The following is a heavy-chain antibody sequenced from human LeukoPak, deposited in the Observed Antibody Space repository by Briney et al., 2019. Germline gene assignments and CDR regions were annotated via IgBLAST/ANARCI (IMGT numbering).Heavy chain of an antibody. Sequence: SETLSLTCSVSGGSISISGFYWNWIRQLPGKGLEWIGYTYNSGNTYYSPSFGSRVTISTDTSMSQFFLKSHSVTAADTAVYYCARSSGWRDAFDFWGRGTMVTVSS. CDR3: ARSSGWRDAFDF. V-gene: IGHV4-31*03. J-gene: IGHJ3*01. CDR1: GGSISISGFY. CDR2: TYNSGNT. D-gene: IGHD6-19*01.